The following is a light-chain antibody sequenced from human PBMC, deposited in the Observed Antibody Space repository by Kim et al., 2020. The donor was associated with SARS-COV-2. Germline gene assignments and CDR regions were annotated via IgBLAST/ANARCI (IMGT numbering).Light chain of an antibody. CDR3: MQAVQSLT. J-gene: IGKJ4*01. CDR2: LAS. CDR1: QSLLYSDGYNY. Sequence: DIVMTRSPLSLPVTPGEPASISCRSSQSLLYSDGYNYLDWYLQKPGQSPQLLIYLASKRASGVPDRFSGSGSGTDFTLKISRVEAEDVGIYYCMQAVQSLTFGGGTKVDIK. V-gene: IGKV2-28*01.